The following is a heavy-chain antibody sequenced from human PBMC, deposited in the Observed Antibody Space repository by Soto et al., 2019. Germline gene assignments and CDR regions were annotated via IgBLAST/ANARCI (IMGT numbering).Heavy chain of an antibody. CDR3: ARSVAVRDHFAY. V-gene: IGHV1-3*01. D-gene: IGHD6-19*01. CDR2: INAGNGNT. CDR1: GYTFTGYA. Sequence: ASVKVSCKASGYTFTGYAMHWVRQAPGQRLEWMGWINAGNGNTKYSQKFQGRVTITRDTSASTAYMELSSLRSEDSAVYYCARSVAVRDHFAYRGQGTLVTVSA. J-gene: IGHJ4*02.